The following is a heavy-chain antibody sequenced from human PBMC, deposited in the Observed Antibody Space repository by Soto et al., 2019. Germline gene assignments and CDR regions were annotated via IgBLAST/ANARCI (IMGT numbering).Heavy chain of an antibody. CDR3: ARGYSGFDSDY. CDR2: IGPSSSSI. J-gene: IGHJ4*02. CDR1: GFIFTSYS. Sequence: EVQLVESGGGLVQPGGSLRLSCAASGFIFTSYSMNWVRQAPGKGLEWVSYIGPSSSSIYYAVSVKGRFTISRNNAKNSRYLQMNSLRDEDTAVYYCARGYSGFDSDYWGQGTLVTVSS. V-gene: IGHV3-48*02. D-gene: IGHD5-12*01.